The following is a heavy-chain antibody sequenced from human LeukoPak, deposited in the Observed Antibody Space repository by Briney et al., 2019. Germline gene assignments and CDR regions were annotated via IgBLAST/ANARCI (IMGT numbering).Heavy chain of an antibody. CDR2: IKQDGSEK. V-gene: IGHV3-7*01. D-gene: IGHD3-10*01. CDR3: ARPGGYYYYYYLDV. J-gene: IGHJ6*03. CDR1: GFTFSSYW. Sequence: GGSLRLSCAASGFTFSSYWMSWVRQAPGKGLEWVANIKQDGSEKCYVDSVKGRFTISRDNVKNSLYLQMNSLRAEDTAVYYCARPGGYYYYYYLDVWGKGTTVIVSS.